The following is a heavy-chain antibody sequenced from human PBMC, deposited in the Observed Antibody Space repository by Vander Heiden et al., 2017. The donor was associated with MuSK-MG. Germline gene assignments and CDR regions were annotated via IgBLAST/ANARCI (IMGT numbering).Heavy chain of an antibody. CDR2: LYYSGST. Sequence: LQLQESGPGLVKPSDTLSLTCTASGGSISSSTHFCGWTRRPPGKGLAGIGSLYYSGSTYYTPSLKSRVTISVDTSKNQLSLKLNSVTAADTAVYYCARQPTMAYYYYYMDVWGKGTTVTVSS. CDR1: GGSISSSTHF. J-gene: IGHJ6*03. D-gene: IGHD3-10*01. V-gene: IGHV4-39*01. CDR3: ARQPTMAYYYYYMDV.